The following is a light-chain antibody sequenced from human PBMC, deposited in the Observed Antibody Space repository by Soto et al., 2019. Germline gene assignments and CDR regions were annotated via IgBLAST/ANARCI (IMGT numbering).Light chain of an antibody. Sequence: EIVMAQSPATLSVSPGERATLSCRASQSVTSNLAWYQQKAGQAPRLLIYDASTRATGVPARFSGRGSGTEFTLTISSLQSEDFAVYYCQQYTNWPPNTFGQGTRLEIK. CDR3: QQYTNWPPNT. V-gene: IGKV3-15*01. J-gene: IGKJ5*01. CDR1: QSVTSN. CDR2: DAS.